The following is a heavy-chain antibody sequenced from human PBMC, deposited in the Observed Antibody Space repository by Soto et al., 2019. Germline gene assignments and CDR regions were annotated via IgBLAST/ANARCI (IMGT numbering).Heavy chain of an antibody. J-gene: IGHJ5*02. CDR3: ARARPRYCSSTSCLGIDP. Sequence: PSETLSLTCAVYGGSFSGYSWSWIRQPPGKGLEWIGEINHSGSTNYNPYLKSRVTISVDTSKNQFSLKLSSVTSADKAVYYFARARPRYCSSTSCLGIDPWGQGTLVTVPQ. CDR1: GGSFSGYS. V-gene: IGHV4-34*01. D-gene: IGHD2-2*01. CDR2: INHSGST.